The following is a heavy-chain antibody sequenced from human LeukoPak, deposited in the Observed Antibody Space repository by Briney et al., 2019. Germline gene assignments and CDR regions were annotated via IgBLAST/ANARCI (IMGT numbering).Heavy chain of an antibody. J-gene: IGHJ5*02. CDR2: IFYSGST. D-gene: IGHD6-19*01. Sequence: SETLSLTCTVSGGSISTSNYYWGWIRQPPGKGLEWIGNIFYSGSTYYSPSLRSRVTISVDTSKNQFSLKLSSVTAADTAVYYCARGSSGWYNRHWFDPWGQGTLVTVSS. CDR3: ARGSSGWYNRHWFDP. V-gene: IGHV4-39*07. CDR1: GGSISTSNYY.